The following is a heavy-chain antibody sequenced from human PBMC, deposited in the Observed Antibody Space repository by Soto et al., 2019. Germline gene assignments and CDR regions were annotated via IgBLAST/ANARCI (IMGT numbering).Heavy chain of an antibody. D-gene: IGHD3-3*01. J-gene: IGHJ4*02. Sequence: QVQLVQSGGGVVQPGRSLRLSCAASAFSFSTYDMHWVRQAPDKGLEWVTVISSQGTNKYYADSVKGLFTISGDNSENILYLQMNSLRGDDTDVYYCYHFRREHWGQGTMFTVSS. CDR2: ISSQGTNK. CDR1: AFSFSTYD. CDR3: YHFRREH. V-gene: IGHV3-30*04.